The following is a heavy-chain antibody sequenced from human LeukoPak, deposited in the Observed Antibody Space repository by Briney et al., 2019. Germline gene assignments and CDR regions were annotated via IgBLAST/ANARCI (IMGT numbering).Heavy chain of an antibody. D-gene: IGHD6-19*01. CDR1: GGSFSGYY. CDR2: INHSGST. J-gene: IGHJ4*02. CDR3: ARGGGYSSGWSQGDFDY. V-gene: IGHV4-34*01. Sequence: SETLSLTCAVCGGSFSGYYWSWIRQPPGKGLEWIGEINHSGSTNYNPSLKSRVTISVDTSKNQFSLKLSSVTAADTAVYYCARGGGYSSGWSQGDFDYWGQGTLVTVSS.